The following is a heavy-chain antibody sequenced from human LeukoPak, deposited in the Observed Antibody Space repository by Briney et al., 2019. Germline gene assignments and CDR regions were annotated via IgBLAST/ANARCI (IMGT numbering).Heavy chain of an antibody. V-gene: IGHV3-7*01. D-gene: IGHD3-9*01. CDR2: IKQEGSEK. J-gene: IGHJ5*02. Sequence: PGGSLRLSCAASGFTFSSYWMSWVRQAPGKGLEWVANIKQEGSEKYSVDSVKGRFTISRNNAKNSLYVQMNSLRAEDTAVYYCARGYYDILTGYYPWGQGTLVTVSS. CDR1: GFTFSSYW. CDR3: ARGYYDILTGYYP.